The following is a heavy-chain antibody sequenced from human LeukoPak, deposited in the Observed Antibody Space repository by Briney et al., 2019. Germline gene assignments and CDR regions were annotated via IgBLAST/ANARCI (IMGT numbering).Heavy chain of an antibody. V-gene: IGHV3-7*01. CDR3: ARDRSYGGSFDY. J-gene: IGHJ4*02. CDR1: GFTFSSYE. Sequence: PGGSLRLSCAASGFTFSSYEMNWVRQAPGKGLEWVANIKQDGSEKYYVDSVKGRFTISRDNAKNSLYLQMNSLRAEDTAVYYCARDRSYGGSFDYWGQGTLVTVSS. D-gene: IGHD5-18*01. CDR2: IKQDGSEK.